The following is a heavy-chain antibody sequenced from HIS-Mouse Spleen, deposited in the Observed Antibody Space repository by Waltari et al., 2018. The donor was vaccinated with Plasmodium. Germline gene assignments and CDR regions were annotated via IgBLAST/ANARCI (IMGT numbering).Heavy chain of an antibody. CDR3: ARRGGSYYYFDY. V-gene: IGHV4-39*01. Sequence: QLQLQESCPGLVTPSETLSLTCTVSGGSISSSRYYWGWIRQPPGKGLEWIGSIYYSGSTYYNPSLKSRVTISVDTSKNQFSLKLSSVTAADTAVYYCARRGGSYYYFDYWGQGTLVTVSS. CDR1: GGSISSSRYY. CDR2: IYYSGST. J-gene: IGHJ4*02. D-gene: IGHD1-26*01.